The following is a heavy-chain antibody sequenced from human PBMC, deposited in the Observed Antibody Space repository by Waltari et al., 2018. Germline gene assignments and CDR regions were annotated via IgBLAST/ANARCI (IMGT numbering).Heavy chain of an antibody. V-gene: IGHV1-2*02. CDR3: AREQLVRSGWFDP. CDR1: GYTFTGYY. D-gene: IGHD6-6*01. CDR2: INPNSGGR. Sequence: QVQLVQSGAEVKKPGASVKVSCKASGYTFTGYYMHWVRQAPGQGLEWMGWINPNSGGRNYAQKFQGRVTMTRDTSISTAYMELSRLRSDDTAVYYCAREQLVRSGWFDPWGQGTLVTVSS. J-gene: IGHJ5*02.